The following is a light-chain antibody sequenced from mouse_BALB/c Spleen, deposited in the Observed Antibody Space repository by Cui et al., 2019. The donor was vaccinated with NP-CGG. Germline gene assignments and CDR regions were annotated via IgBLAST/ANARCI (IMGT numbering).Light chain of an antibody. CDR1: TGAVTTNNY. CDR2: GTN. CDR3: ALWYSNHWV. Sequence: QAVVTQEDALTTTPGEPVTLTCRSSTGAVTTNNYANWVQEKPDHLFTGLIGGTNNRAPGVPARFSGSLIGDKAALTITGAQTEDEAIYFCALWYSNHWVFGGGTKLTVL. V-gene: IGLV1*01. J-gene: IGLJ1*01.